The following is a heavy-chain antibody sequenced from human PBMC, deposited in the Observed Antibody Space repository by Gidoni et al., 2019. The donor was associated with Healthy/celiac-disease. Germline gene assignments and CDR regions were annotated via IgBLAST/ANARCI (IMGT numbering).Heavy chain of an antibody. CDR2: IKQDGSEK. D-gene: IGHD4-17*01. V-gene: IGHV3-7*01. CDR1: GFTFSSYW. J-gene: IGHJ2*01. CDR3: ASAFYDYGREMEPPRRYFDL. Sequence: EVQLVESGGGLVQPGGSLRLSCAASGFTFSSYWMRWVRQAPGKGLEWVANIKQDGSEKYYVDSVKGRFTISRDNAKNSLYLQMNSLRAEDTAVYYCASAFYDYGREMEPPRRYFDLWGRGTLVTVSS.